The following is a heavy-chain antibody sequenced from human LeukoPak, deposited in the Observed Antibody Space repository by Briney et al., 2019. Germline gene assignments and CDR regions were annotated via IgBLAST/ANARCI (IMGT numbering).Heavy chain of an antibody. CDR2: IRPDGSDK. J-gene: IGHJ4*02. V-gene: IGHV3-7*01. Sequence: QSGGSLRLSCAASGFTFSTSWMSWVRQAPGKGLEWVANIRPDGSDKYYVDSVKGRFTISRDNAWNSLYLHMNSLRAEDTAVYYCARELNVGYWGQGTLVTVSS. D-gene: IGHD1-26*01. CDR1: GFTFSTSW. CDR3: ARELNVGY.